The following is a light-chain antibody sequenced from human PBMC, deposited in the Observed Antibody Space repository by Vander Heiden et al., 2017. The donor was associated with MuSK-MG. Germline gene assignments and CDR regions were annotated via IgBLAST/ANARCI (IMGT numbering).Light chain of an antibody. V-gene: IGKV3-20*01. CDR2: DAS. CDR3: QQDGNSPFT. Sequence: EIVLTQSPGTLFLSPGERATLSCRASQSVIINYLAWYQQRPGQAPRLLIYDASSRATGIADRFRGSRSGTDFTLTINGLEPEDSAVYYCQQDGNSPFTFGQGTKLEIK. CDR1: QSVIINY. J-gene: IGKJ2*01.